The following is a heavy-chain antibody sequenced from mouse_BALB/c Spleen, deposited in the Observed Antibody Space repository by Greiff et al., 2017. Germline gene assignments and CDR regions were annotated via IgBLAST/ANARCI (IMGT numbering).Heavy chain of an antibody. Sequence: EVKVVESGGDLVKPGGSLKLSRAASGFTFSSYGMSWVRQTPDKRLEWVATISSGGSYTYYPDSVKGRFTISRDNAKNTLYLQMSSLKSEDTAMYYCARPAVGLDYWGQGTTLTVSS. V-gene: IGHV5-6*01. D-gene: IGHD1-1*01. CDR2: ISSGGSYT. CDR1: GFTFSSYG. CDR3: ARPAVGLDY. J-gene: IGHJ2*01.